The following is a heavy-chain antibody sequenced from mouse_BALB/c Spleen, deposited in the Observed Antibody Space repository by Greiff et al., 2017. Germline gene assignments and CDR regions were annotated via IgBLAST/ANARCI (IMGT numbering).Heavy chain of an antibody. CDR2: ILPGSGST. CDR1: GYTFSSYW. CDR3: AREAY. J-gene: IGHJ3*01. V-gene: IGHV1-9*01. Sequence: QVQLQQSGAELMKPGASVKISCKATGYTFSSYWIEWVKQRPGHGLEWIGEILPGSGSTNYNAKFKGKATFTADTSSNTAYMQLSSLTSEDSAVYYCAREAYWGQGTLVTVSA.